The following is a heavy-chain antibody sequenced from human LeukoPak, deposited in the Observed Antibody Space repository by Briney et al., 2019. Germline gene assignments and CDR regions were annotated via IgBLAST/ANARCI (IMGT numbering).Heavy chain of an antibody. Sequence: PGGSLRLSSAVYAITLSNYGMSWVRQVPGGGREWVAGISGSGAGKNYADSVKGRFTISRENSKNTLYLQMNSLRAEDTAVYFCAKRGVVIRVILVGFHKEAYYFDSWGQGALVTVSS. J-gene: IGHJ4*02. CDR2: ISGSGAGK. CDR1: AITLSNYG. D-gene: IGHD3-22*01. V-gene: IGHV3-23*01. CDR3: AKRGVVIRVILVGFHKEAYYFDS.